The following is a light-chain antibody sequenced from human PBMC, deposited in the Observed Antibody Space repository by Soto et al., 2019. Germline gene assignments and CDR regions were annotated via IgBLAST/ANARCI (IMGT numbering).Light chain of an antibody. CDR1: GSDVGGYNY. V-gene: IGLV2-14*01. J-gene: IGLJ1*01. CDR2: GVT. CDR3: SSYTSSSTLV. Sequence: QSVLTQPASVSGSPRQSITISCTGTGSDVGGYNYVSWYQQHTGKAPKLMIYGVTNRPSGVSNRFSGSKSGNTASLTISGLQAEDEADYYCSSYTSSSTLVFGTGTKVTVL.